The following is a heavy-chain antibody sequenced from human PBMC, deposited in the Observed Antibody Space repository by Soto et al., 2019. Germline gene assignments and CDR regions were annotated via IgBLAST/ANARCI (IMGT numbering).Heavy chain of an antibody. CDR3: ARGNNVVVTQYYFDY. CDR2: IYHSGST. Sequence: LTCAVSGGSISSGGYSWSWIRQPPGKGLEWIGYIYHSGSTSYNPSLKSRVTISVDRSKNQISLKLRSVTAADTAVYYCARGNNVVVTQYYFDYWGQGTLVTVSS. CDR1: GGSISSGGYS. J-gene: IGHJ4*02. D-gene: IGHD2-21*02. V-gene: IGHV4-30-2*01.